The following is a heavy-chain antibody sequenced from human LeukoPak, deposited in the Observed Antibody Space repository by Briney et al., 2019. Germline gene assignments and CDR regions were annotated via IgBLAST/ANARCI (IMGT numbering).Heavy chain of an antibody. CDR2: ISYDGSNK. CDR3: ASNNYVWGSCLDY. V-gene: IGHV3-30*03. D-gene: IGHD3-16*01. Sequence: GGSLRLSCAASGFTFSNYGMPWVRQAPGKGLEWVAVISYDGSNKFYADSVKGRFTISRDNSKNTLYLQMNSPRAADTAVYYCASNNYVWGSCLDYWGQGTLVTVSS. J-gene: IGHJ4*02. CDR1: GFTFSNYG.